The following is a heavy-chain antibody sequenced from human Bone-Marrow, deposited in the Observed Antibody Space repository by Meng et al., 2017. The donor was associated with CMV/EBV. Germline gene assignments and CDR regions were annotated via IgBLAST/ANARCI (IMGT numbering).Heavy chain of an antibody. J-gene: IGHJ4*02. CDR3: ARRHPRIAAAGTLDY. CDR1: GYTYTGYY. V-gene: IGHV1-2*02. D-gene: IGHD6-13*01. CDR2: INPNSGGT. Sequence: ASVKVSCKASGYTYTGYYMHWVRQAPGQGLEWVGWINPNSGGTNYAQKFQGRVTMTRDTSISTAYMELSRLRSDDTAVYYCARRHPRIAAAGTLDYWGQGTLVTVSS.